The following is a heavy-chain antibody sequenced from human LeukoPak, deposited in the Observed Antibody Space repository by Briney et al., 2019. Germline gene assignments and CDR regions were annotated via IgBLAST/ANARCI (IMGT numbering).Heavy chain of an antibody. CDR3: ARHTRGVDRALVQDAFDI. J-gene: IGHJ3*02. Sequence: GGSLRLSCAASGFSFGDFAMTWVRQAPGKGLEWLSTISGSRGSSFYADSVKGRFTISRDNSINTLYLQMNSLRAEDTAMYYCARHTRGVDRALVQDAFDIWGQGTTVTVSS. CDR1: GFSFGDFA. V-gene: IGHV3-23*01. D-gene: IGHD5-18*01. CDR2: ISGSRGSS.